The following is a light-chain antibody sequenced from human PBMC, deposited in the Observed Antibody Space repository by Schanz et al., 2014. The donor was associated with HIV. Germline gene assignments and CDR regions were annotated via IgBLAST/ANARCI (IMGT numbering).Light chain of an antibody. CDR1: QSVLHSPNNKNY. Sequence: DIVMTQSPDSLAVSLGERATIQCKSSQSVLHSPNNKNYLAWYQQKSGQPPKLLIYWASTRESGVPDRFRGSGSETDFTLTISSLQAEDVAVYYCQHYYTSPLAFGGGTKVEIK. V-gene: IGKV4-1*01. J-gene: IGKJ4*01. CDR2: WAS. CDR3: QHYYTSPLA.